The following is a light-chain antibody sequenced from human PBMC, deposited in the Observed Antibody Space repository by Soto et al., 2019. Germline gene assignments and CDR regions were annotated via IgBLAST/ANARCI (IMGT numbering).Light chain of an antibody. CDR1: SSDVGLYDY. Sequence: QSALTQPASVSGSPGQSITISCTGTSSDVGLYDYVSWYQQHPGKAPQLMIYAVSNRPSGVSNRFSASKSGNTASLTISGLQAEDEPDYYCCSFAGSYTYVFGTGTKVTDL. CDR2: AVS. CDR3: CSFAGSYTYV. J-gene: IGLJ1*01. V-gene: IGLV2-14*01.